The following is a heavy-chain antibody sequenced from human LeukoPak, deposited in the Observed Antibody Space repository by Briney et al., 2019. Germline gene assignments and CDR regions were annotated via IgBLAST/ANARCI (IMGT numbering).Heavy chain of an antibody. CDR2: ISSSSSYI. D-gene: IGHD6-19*01. J-gene: IGHJ5*02. CDR3: ARDSSGWYHWFDP. V-gene: IGHV3-21*04. Sequence: GGSLRLSCAASGFTFSSYSMNWVRQAPGKGLEWVSSISSSSSYIYYADSVKGRFTISRDNAKNSLYLQMNSLRAEDTAVYYCARDSSGWYHWFDPWGQGTLVTVSS. CDR1: GFTFSSYS.